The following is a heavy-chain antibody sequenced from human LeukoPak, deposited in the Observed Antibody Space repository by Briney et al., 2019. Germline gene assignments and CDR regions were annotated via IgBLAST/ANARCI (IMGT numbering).Heavy chain of an antibody. CDR2: IYHSGST. D-gene: IGHD3-16*02. V-gene: IGHV4-38-2*02. CDR1: GYSISSGYY. CDR3: ARAYYDYVWGSYRVNLFDY. J-gene: IGHJ4*02. Sequence: SETLSLTCTVSGYSISSGYYWGWIRQPPGKGLEWIGSIYHSGSTYYNPSLKSRVTISVDTFKNQFSLKLSSVTAADTAVYYCARAYYDYVWGSYRVNLFDYWGQGTLVTVSS.